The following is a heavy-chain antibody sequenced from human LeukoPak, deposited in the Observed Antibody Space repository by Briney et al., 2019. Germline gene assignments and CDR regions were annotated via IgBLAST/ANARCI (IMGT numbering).Heavy chain of an antibody. J-gene: IGHJ6*03. V-gene: IGHV5-51*01. Sequence: GESLKISCKGSGYSFTSYWIGWVRQMPGKGLEWMGIIYPGDSITIYSPTFQGQVTMSVDKSVSTAYLPWSSLKASDTAIYYCARHVDYFYYMDVWGKGSTVTISS. CDR3: ARHVDYFYYMDV. CDR2: IYPGDSIT. CDR1: GYSFTSYW.